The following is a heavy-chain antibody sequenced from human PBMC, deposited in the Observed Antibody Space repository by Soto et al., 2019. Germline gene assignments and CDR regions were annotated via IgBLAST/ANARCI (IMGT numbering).Heavy chain of an antibody. D-gene: IGHD2-2*01. CDR1: GGSISSYY. CDR2: IYCSGST. J-gene: IGHJ6*03. V-gene: IGHV4-59*01. CDR3: ARGYCSSTSCYRYYYYYYYMDV. Sequence: PSETLSLTCTVSGGSISSYYWSWIRQPPGKGLEWIGYIYCSGSTNYNPSLKSRVTISVDTSKNQFSLKLSSVTAADTAVYYCARGYCSSTSCYRYYYYYYYMDVWGKGTTVTVSS.